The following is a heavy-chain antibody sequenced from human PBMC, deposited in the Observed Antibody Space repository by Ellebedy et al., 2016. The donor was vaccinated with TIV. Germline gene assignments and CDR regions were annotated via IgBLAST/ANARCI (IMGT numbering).Heavy chain of an antibody. V-gene: IGHV1-58*01. CDR1: GFTFTKSA. D-gene: IGHD1-26*01. CDR3: AADSVVGPSASWYFDL. J-gene: IGHJ2*01. Sequence: AASVKVSCKASGFTFTKSAVQWVRQARGQRLEWIGWIVVGSGNTPYAQKFQERVTITRDMSTSTAYMELSSLRSEDTDVYYCAADSVVGPSASWYFDLWGRGTLVTVSS. CDR2: IVVGSGNT.